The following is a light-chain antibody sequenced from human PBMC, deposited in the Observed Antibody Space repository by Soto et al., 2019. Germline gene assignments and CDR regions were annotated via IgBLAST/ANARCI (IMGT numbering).Light chain of an antibody. V-gene: IGLV1-44*01. CDR2: SNN. CDR1: SSNIGRYA. CDR3: ASWDASLNGWM. J-gene: IGLJ3*02. Sequence: QSVLTQPPSAPGTPGQRVTISCSGSSSNIGRYAINWYQQLPGAAPKVVIFSNNQRPSGVPDRFSGSKSGTSASLAISGLQSEDEADYFCASWDASLNGWMFGGGTKLTVL.